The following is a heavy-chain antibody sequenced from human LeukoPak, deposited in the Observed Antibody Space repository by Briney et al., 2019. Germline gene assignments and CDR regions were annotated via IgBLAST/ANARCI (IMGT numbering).Heavy chain of an antibody. V-gene: IGHV1-46*03. CDR3: AREGLSCSSTSCYMTPDHP. CDR2: INPSGGST. CDR1: GYTFTSCY. D-gene: IGHD2-2*02. J-gene: IGHJ5*02. Sequence: ASVKVSCKASGYTFTSCYMHWVRQAPGQGLEWMGIINPSGGSTSYAQKFQGRVTMTRDTSTSTVYMELSSLRSEDTAVYYCAREGLSCSSTSCYMTPDHPWGQGTLVTVSS.